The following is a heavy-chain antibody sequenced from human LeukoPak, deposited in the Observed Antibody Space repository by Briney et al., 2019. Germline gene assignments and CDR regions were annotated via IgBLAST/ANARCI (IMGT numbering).Heavy chain of an antibody. CDR1: GYTFTAYY. CDR3: AREVEGGYDAFDI. D-gene: IGHD1-26*01. Sequence: ASVKVSCKASGYTFTAYYIHWVRQAPGQGLEWMGWINPISGGTNYAQKFQGRVTMTRDTSISTAYMELSRLRSDDTAVYYCAREVEGGYDAFDIWGQGTMVTVSS. V-gene: IGHV1-2*02. CDR2: INPISGGT. J-gene: IGHJ3*02.